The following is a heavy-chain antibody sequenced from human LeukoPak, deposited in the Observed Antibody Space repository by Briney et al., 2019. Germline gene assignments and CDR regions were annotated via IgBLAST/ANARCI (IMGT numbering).Heavy chain of an antibody. Sequence: ASLKVSCKASGDTFTRDNMHSGRQGPEQRVWRVGIINPSGGSTSYAQKFQGRVTVTRDTSTSTVYMELSSLRSEDTAVYYCARVANQTFDIWGQGTMVTVSS. CDR1: GDTFTRDN. D-gene: IGHD2-21*01. V-gene: IGHV1-46*01. J-gene: IGHJ3*02. CDR2: INPSGGST. CDR3: ARVANQTFDI.